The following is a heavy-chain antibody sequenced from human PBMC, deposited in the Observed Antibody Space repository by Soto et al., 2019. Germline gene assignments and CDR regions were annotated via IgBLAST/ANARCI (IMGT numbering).Heavy chain of an antibody. CDR2: INHSGST. CDR3: ARDKITGLFDY. V-gene: IGHV4-39*07. D-gene: IGHD2-8*02. J-gene: IGHJ4*02. CDR1: GGSISDSNDH. Sequence: SETLSLTCTVSGGSISDSNDHWGWIRQSPGQGLEWIGEINHSGSTNYNPSLKSRVTISVDTSKNQFSLKLTSVTAADTAVYYCARDKITGLFDYWGQGTLVTVS.